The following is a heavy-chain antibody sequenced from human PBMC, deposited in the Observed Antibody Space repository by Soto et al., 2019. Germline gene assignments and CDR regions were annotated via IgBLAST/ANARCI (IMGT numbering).Heavy chain of an antibody. CDR1: GYTFTSYG. CDR3: ARVTRRAHFDWLLSSTETYSSCGMDV. D-gene: IGHD3-9*01. Sequence: GASVKVSCKASGYTFTSYGISWVRQAPGQGLEWMGWISAYNGNTNYAQKLQGRVTMTTDTSTSTAYMELRSLRSDDTAVYYCARVTRRAHFDWLLSSTETYSSCGMDVWDKRTTGTGSS. V-gene: IGHV1-18*01. J-gene: IGHJ6*04. CDR2: ISAYNGNT.